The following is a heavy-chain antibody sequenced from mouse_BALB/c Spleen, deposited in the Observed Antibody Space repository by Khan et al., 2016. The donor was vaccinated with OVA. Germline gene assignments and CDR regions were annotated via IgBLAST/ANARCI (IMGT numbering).Heavy chain of an antibody. CDR1: GYTFTDYN. V-gene: IGHV1-77*01. Sequence: VQLQESGAELARPGASVKLSCKASGYTFTDYNINWVKQRTGQGLEWIGEIYPGSNNTYYNEKFKGKATLTADKSSSTAYMQLSSLTSEDSAVYFCVREWGAWFPYWGQGTLVTVSA. CDR2: IYPGSNNT. J-gene: IGHJ3*01. CDR3: VREWGAWFPY.